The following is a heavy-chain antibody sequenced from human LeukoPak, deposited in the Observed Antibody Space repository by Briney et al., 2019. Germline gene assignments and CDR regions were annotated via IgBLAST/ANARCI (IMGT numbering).Heavy chain of an antibody. CDR1: GYTFTSYG. CDR2: ISAYNGNT. CDR3: AREGGQWLPLDY. D-gene: IGHD6-19*01. Sequence: ASVKVSCKASGYTFTSYGISWVRQAPGQGLEWMGWISAYNGNTNYAQKLQGRVTMTTDTSTSTAYMELSSLRSEDTGVYYCAREGGQWLPLDYWGQGTLVTVSS. V-gene: IGHV1-18*01. J-gene: IGHJ4*02.